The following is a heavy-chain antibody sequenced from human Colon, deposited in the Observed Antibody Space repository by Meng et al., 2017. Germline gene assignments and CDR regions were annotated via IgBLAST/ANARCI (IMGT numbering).Heavy chain of an antibody. CDR3: VRESPLIALAVMNYFDY. J-gene: IGHJ4*02. CDR1: GASLSTSNYY. D-gene: IGHD6-19*01. V-gene: IGHV4-39*07. Sequence: SETLSLTCPVSGASLSTSNYYWGWVRQPPGKGLEWIGTISYSGNSYYSPSLKSRVTMSVDTSKNEFSLNLTSVTAADTAIYYCVRESPLIALAVMNYFDYWGQGTLVTVSS. CDR2: ISYSGNS.